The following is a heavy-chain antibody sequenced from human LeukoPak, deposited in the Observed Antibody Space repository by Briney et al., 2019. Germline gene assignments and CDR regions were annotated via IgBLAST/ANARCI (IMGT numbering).Heavy chain of an antibody. CDR1: GGPIKSYY. J-gene: IGHJ6*02. Sequence: KSSETLSLTCSLSGGPIKSYYGIWIRQPPGKELEGIGYIYYCGRTIYSPSLKSRVPLSVDTYKSQFSLKLSSVTAADRAVYYCARMSYSYGYLNFYCGMDVGGQGTRVTVSS. CDR2: IYYCGRT. D-gene: IGHD5-18*01. V-gene: IGHV4-59*08. CDR3: ARMSYSYGYLNFYCGMDV.